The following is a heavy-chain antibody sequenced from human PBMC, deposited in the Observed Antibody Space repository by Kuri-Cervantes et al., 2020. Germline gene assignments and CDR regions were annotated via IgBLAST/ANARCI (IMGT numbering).Heavy chain of an antibody. Sequence: SETLSLTCAVYGGSFSGYYWSWIRQPPGKGLEWIGEINHSGSTYYNPSLKSRVTMSVDTSRNQFSLKLSSVTAADTAVYYCARANFWYGNYFDYWGQGTLVTVSS. J-gene: IGHJ4*02. D-gene: IGHD6-13*01. V-gene: IGHV4-34*01. CDR1: GGSFSGYY. CDR2: INHSGST. CDR3: ARANFWYGNYFDY.